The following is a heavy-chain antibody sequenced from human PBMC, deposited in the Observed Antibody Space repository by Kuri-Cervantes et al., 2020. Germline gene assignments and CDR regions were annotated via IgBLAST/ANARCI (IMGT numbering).Heavy chain of an antibody. CDR2: ITASGRTQ. CDR3: ARDPGFLTSVGGPPA. J-gene: IGHJ1*01. CDR1: GFSFNVYS. V-gene: IGHV3-48*01. D-gene: IGHD3-16*01. Sequence: GESLKISCAASGFSFNVYSMNWVHQAPGQGPEWISFITASGRTQFYADSVKGRFTVSRDNGKSTLYLDLNNLRAEDTAVYYCARDPGFLTSVGGPPAWGQGTLVTVSS.